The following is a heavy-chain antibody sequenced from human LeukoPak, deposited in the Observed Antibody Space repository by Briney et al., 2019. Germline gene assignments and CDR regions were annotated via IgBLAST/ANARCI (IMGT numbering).Heavy chain of an antibody. V-gene: IGHV3-23*01. Sequence: PGGSLRLSCAASGFTFSSYAMSWVRQAPGKGLEWVSAISGSGGSTYYADSVKGRFTISRDNSKNTLYLQMYSLRAEDTAVYYCAKGESSGWYVISPFDYWGQGTLVTVSS. J-gene: IGHJ4*02. CDR3: AKGESSGWYVISPFDY. D-gene: IGHD6-19*01. CDR1: GFTFSSYA. CDR2: ISGSGGST.